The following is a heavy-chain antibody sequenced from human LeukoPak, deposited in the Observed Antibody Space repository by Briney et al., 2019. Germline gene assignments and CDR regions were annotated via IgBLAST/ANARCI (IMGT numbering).Heavy chain of an antibody. Sequence: GGSLRLSCAASGFTFSSYSMNWVRQAPGKGLEWVSVIYSGGITYYADSVKGRFFISRDSSKNTLYLQMNSLRAEDTAVYYCARESADYYDSSAYYYVFDYWGQGTLVTVSS. D-gene: IGHD3-22*01. J-gene: IGHJ4*02. V-gene: IGHV3-53*01. CDR1: GFTFSSYS. CDR2: IYSGGIT. CDR3: ARESADYYDSSAYYYVFDY.